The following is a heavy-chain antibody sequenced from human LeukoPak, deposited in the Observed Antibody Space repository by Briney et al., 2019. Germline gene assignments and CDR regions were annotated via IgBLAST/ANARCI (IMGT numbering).Heavy chain of an antibody. D-gene: IGHD4-17*01. Sequence: GGSLRLSCETFGFTFSSYSMNWVRQAPGKGLEWVSYISSSSSIIYYAESVRGRFTISRDNVQSSVYLQMNSLRVEDTAVYYCARDPMTLVTSRSAVDGNPPEYWGLGTLVTVSS. CDR2: ISSSSSII. J-gene: IGHJ4*02. V-gene: IGHV3-48*01. CDR1: GFTFSSYS. CDR3: ARDPMTLVTSRSAVDGNPPEY.